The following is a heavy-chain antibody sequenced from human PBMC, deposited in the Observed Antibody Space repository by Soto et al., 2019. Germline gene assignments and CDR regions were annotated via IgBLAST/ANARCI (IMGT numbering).Heavy chain of an antibody. Sequence: SETLSLTCIVSCGYVYSNGHYWGWIRQPLGKGLEWVGRIDNNGVTKYNSSPKKRVTISGETAKNQSPLRLTAVRAEDMAVEYCGKILVGATGHTDADSWVAGTLVTVSS. CDR1: CGYVYSNGHY. J-gene: IGHJ4*02. D-gene: IGHD2-15*01. CDR3: GKILVGATGHTDADS. CDR2: IDNNGVT. V-gene: IGHV4-39*01.